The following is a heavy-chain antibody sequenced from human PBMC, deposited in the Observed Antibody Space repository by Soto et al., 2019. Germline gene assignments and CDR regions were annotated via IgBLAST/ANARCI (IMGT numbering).Heavy chain of an antibody. CDR1: GFTFDYYN. CDR3: AREAAGNYYYYGMDV. J-gene: IGHJ6*02. D-gene: IGHD6-13*01. CDR2: ISTTSTYT. Sequence: TVGSLRLSCAASGFTFDYYNFNWVRQAPGKGLEWVSSISTTSTYTYFADSVKGRFTISRDNANNSLYLQMNSLRAEDTAVYYCAREAAGNYYYYGMDVWGQGTTVTVSS. V-gene: IGHV3-21*01.